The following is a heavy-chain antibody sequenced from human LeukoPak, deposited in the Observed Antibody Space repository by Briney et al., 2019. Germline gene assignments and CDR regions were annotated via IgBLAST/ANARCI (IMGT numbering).Heavy chain of an antibody. Sequence: SETLSLTCTVSGGSFSSGDNYWSWIRQSPGKGLEWLGYIYYSGSTYYNPSLKSRLTISVDTSKNQFSLKLSSVTAADTAVYYCARDRGDYGGNSPFGYWGQGTLVIVSS. D-gene: IGHD4-23*01. CDR1: GGSFSSGDNY. CDR2: IYYSGST. J-gene: IGHJ4*02. CDR3: ARDRGDYGGNSPFGY. V-gene: IGHV4-30-4*01.